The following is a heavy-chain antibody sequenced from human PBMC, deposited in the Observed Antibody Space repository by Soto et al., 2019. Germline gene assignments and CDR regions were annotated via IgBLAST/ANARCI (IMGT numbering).Heavy chain of an antibody. CDR2: INPSGGST. Sequence: ASVKVSCKASGYTFTSYYMHWVRQAPGQGLEWMGIINPSGGSTSYAQKFQGRVTMTRDTSTSTVYMELSSLRSEDTAVYYCAREGLGIAAQDYYYGMDVWGQGTTVTVSS. CDR1: GYTFTSYY. J-gene: IGHJ6*02. V-gene: IGHV1-46*01. CDR3: AREGLGIAAQDYYYGMDV. D-gene: IGHD6-13*01.